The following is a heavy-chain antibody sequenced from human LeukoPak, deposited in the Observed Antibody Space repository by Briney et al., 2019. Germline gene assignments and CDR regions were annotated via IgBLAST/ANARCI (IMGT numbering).Heavy chain of an antibody. D-gene: IGHD6-19*01. Sequence: GGSLRLSCAASGFTFSSYAMSWVRQAPGKGMEWVSSISSGGGSTYYADSVKGRFTISRDNSKNTLYLQMNSLRAEDTAVYYCAKDESDSGWPDAFDIWGQGTMVTVSS. V-gene: IGHV3-23*01. CDR3: AKDESDSGWPDAFDI. CDR2: ISSGGGST. CDR1: GFTFSSYA. J-gene: IGHJ3*02.